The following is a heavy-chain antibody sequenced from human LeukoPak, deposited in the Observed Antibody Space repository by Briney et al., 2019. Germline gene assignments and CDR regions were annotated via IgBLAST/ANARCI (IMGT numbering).Heavy chain of an antibody. Sequence: ASVKVSCKASGYTFTSYDINWVRQATGQGLEWMGWMNPNSGNTGYAQKFQGRVTMTRNTSISTAYMELSSLRSEDTAVYYCARGQGITIFGVVTDDAFDIWGQGTMVTVSS. CDR1: GYTFTSYD. V-gene: IGHV1-8*01. J-gene: IGHJ3*02. D-gene: IGHD3-3*01. CDR3: ARGQGITIFGVVTDDAFDI. CDR2: MNPNSGNT.